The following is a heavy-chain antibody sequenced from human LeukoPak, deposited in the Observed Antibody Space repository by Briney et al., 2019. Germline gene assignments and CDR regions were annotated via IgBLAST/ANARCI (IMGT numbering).Heavy chain of an antibody. J-gene: IGHJ4*02. V-gene: IGHV4-39*01. CDR3: ARTMVRGVTPQYFDY. Sequence: PSETLSLTCTVSGGSISSSSYYWGWIRQPPGKGLEWIGSIYYSGSTYYNPSLKSRVTISVDTSKNQFSLKLSSVTAADTAVYYCARTMVRGVTPQYFDYWGQGTLVTVSS. D-gene: IGHD3-10*01. CDR1: GGSISSSSYY. CDR2: IYYSGST.